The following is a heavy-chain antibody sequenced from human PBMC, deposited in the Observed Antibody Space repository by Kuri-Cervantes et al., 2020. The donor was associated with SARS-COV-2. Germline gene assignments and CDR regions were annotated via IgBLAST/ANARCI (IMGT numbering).Heavy chain of an antibody. CDR1: GGSISSYY. Sequence: GSLRLSCTVSGGSISSYYWSWIRQPPGKGLEWIGYVDHNGNGNYNPSLKSRVTMAVDMSKNQFSLRLISVTAADTAVYYCTRQDSMIVVTVPFDHWGQGARVTVSS. D-gene: IGHD2-21*02. CDR3: TRQDSMIVVTVPFDH. J-gene: IGHJ4*02. V-gene: IGHV4-59*08. CDR2: VDHNGNG.